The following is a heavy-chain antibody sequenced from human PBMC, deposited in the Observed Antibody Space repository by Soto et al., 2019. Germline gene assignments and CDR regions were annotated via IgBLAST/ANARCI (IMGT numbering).Heavy chain of an antibody. CDR3: ARIYYGDFADAFDI. V-gene: IGHV6-1*01. D-gene: IGHD4-17*01. CDR2: TYYRSKWYN. Sequence: SQTLSRTCAISGDSVASDRAAWNWIRESPSRGREGLGRTYYRSKWYNDYAVSVKSRITINPDTSKNQVSLQLNSVTPADPAVYYCARIYYGDFADAFDIWGQGTMVTVSS. CDR1: GDSVASDRAA. J-gene: IGHJ3*02.